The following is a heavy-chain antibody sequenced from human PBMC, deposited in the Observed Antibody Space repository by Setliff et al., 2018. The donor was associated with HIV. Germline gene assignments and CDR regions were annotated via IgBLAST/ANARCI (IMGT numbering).Heavy chain of an antibody. CDR3: ARQWRDQYNSGVSTEYFQR. V-gene: IGHV4-38-2*01. CDR2: IYHSGST. J-gene: IGHJ1*01. CDR1: AYSISSGYY. D-gene: IGHD3-22*01. Sequence: SETLSLTCAVSAYSISSGYYWGWIRQPPGKGLEWIGSIYHSGSTYYNPTLMSRVTISVDTSKNQFSLKLRSVTAADTAVYYCARQWRDQYNSGVSTEYFQRWGLGTLVTVSS.